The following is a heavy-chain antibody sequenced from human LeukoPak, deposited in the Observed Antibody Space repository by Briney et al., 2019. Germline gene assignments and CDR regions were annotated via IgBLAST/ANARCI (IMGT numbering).Heavy chain of an antibody. CDR1: GYTLTELS. J-gene: IGHJ5*02. CDR2: FDPEDGET. V-gene: IGHV1-24*01. Sequence: GASVKVSCKVSGYTLTELSMLWVRQAPGKGLEWMGGFDPEDGETIYAQKFQGRVTMTEDTSTDTAYMELSSLKSEDTAVYYCATQYYYGSGSANWFDPWGQGTLVTVSS. CDR3: ATQYYYGSGSANWFDP. D-gene: IGHD3-10*01.